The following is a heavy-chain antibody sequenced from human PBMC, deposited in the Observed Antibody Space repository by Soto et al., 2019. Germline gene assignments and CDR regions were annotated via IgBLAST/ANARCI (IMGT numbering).Heavy chain of an antibody. CDR1: GFTFSIYG. CDR2: ISFDGSEK. V-gene: IGHV3-30*03. D-gene: IGHD1-26*01. J-gene: IGHJ3*02. Sequence: QVQLVESGGGVVQPGRSLRLSCAASGFTFSIYGMHWVRHAPGTGLEWVAMISFDGSEKYYTDSVKGRFHISRDSSKNTMYLQMNSLRVEDTAVYYCARDRRLYYSDAFDIWGQGTTVTVSS. CDR3: ARDRRLYYSDAFDI.